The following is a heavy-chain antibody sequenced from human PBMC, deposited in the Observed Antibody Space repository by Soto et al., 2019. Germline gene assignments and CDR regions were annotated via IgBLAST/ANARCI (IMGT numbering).Heavy chain of an antibody. D-gene: IGHD6-19*01. V-gene: IGHV4-34*01. CDR2: INHSGST. Sequence: SETLSLTWAVFGGSFNNYYWNWIRQPPGKGLEWIGEINHSGSTDYNPSLRSRVTISVDTSKNQFSLKLNSVTAADTAVYYCARGSSGWYAYWGQGTLVTVSS. CDR3: ARGSSGWYAY. J-gene: IGHJ4*02. CDR1: GGSFNNYY.